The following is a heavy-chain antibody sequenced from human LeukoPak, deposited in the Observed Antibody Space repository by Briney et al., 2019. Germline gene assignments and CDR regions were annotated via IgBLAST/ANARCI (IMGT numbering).Heavy chain of an antibody. D-gene: IGHD6-13*01. CDR1: GASISSSSYY. CDR2: IYYSGST. Sequence: SETLSLTCTVSGASISSSSYYWGWIRQPPGKGLEWIGSIYYSGSTYYNPSLKSRVTISVDTSKNQFSLKLSSVTAADTAVYYCARAPRAAAGSGVFDYWGQGTLVTVSS. J-gene: IGHJ4*02. V-gene: IGHV4-39*07. CDR3: ARAPRAAAGSGVFDY.